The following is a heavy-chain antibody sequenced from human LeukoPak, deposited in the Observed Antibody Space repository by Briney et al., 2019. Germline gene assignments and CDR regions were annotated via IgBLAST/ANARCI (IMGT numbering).Heavy chain of an antibody. V-gene: IGHV3-7*01. J-gene: IGHJ4*02. Sequence: PGGSLRLSCAASGFTFTDYWMTWVRQVPGKGLEWVANIHKAGTESYYVDSVKGRFAISRDNAKNSLYLQLSSPRVDDTAVYYCARVGTWELQRVFDYWGQGTLVTVSS. CDR2: IHKAGTES. D-gene: IGHD1-26*01. CDR3: ARVGTWELQRVFDY. CDR1: GFTFTDYW.